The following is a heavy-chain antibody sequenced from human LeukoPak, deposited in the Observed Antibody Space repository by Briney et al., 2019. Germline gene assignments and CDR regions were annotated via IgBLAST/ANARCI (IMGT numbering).Heavy chain of an antibody. J-gene: IGHJ5*02. CDR2: INPNSGGT. CDR1: GYTFTGYN. V-gene: IGHV1-2*02. Sequence: ASVKVSCKASGYTFTGYNIHWVRQAPGQGLEWIAWINPNSGGTNFAQKFQGRVTMTRDTSISTAYMELSRLIYDDAVVYCGAIDEVEILTGEIWFDPWGQGTLVTVSS. D-gene: IGHD3-9*01. CDR3: AIDEVEILTGEIWFDP.